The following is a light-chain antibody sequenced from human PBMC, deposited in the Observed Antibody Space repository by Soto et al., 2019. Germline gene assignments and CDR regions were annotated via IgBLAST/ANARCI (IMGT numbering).Light chain of an antibody. J-gene: IGKJ5*01. Sequence: IVMTQSPATLSVSAGERATLSCRASQSVSSNLAWYQQKPGQAPRLLIYDAYNRATGIPPRFSGSGSGTDFTLTISSLEPEESAVYYCQQRHMWPITFGQGTRLEIK. CDR2: DAY. CDR3: QQRHMWPIT. V-gene: IGKV3-11*01. CDR1: QSVSSN.